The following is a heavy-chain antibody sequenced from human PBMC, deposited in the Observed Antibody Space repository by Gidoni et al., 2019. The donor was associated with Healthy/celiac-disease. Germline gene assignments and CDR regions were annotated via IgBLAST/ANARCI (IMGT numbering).Heavy chain of an antibody. D-gene: IGHD3-3*01. CDR2: ISGSGGST. V-gene: IGHV3-23*01. CDR1: GFPFSSYA. CDR3: AKESGYDFWSGYYFDY. J-gene: IGHJ4*02. Sequence: EVQLLVSGGGLVQPGGSLRLSGAASGFPFSSYAMSWVRQAPGKGLEWGSAISGSGGSTYYADAVKGRFTISRDNYKNTLYLQMNSLRAEDMAVYYCAKESGYDFWSGYYFDYWGQGTLVTVSS.